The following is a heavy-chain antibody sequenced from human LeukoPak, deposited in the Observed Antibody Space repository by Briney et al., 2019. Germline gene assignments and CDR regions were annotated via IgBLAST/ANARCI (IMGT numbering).Heavy chain of an antibody. CDR2: INPSGGST. J-gene: IGHJ4*02. D-gene: IGHD6-6*01. CDR3: ARGNWAAQSFDY. CDR1: VYTFTSYY. Sequence: GASVTVSCKASVYTFTSYYMHWVRQAPGQGLEWMGIINPSGGSTSYAQKFQGRVTMTRDTSTSTVYMELSSLRSEDTAVYYCARGNWAAQSFDYWGEGTLVTVSS. V-gene: IGHV1-46*01.